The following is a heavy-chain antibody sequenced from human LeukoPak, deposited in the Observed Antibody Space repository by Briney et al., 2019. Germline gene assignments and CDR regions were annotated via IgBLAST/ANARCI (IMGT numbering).Heavy chain of an antibody. CDR2: IFYRGPT. V-gene: IGHV4-59*01. CDR3: ASLPNCSGGRCSRGSNYFDY. D-gene: IGHD2-15*01. Sequence: SETLSLTCAVSGGSISNYYWTWIRQPPGKGLEWIGYIFYRGPTNYNPSLKSRLSISVDASKNQFSLRLSSVTAADTAVYYCASLPNCSGGRCSRGSNYFDYWGQGTLVTVSS. J-gene: IGHJ4*02. CDR1: GGSISNYY.